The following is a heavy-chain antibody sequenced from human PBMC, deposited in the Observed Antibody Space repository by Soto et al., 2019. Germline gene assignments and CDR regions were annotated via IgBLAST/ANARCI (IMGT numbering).Heavy chain of an antibody. Sequence: RNFGFSGDSSSSSNCWSLLRQHPGKGLEWIGYIDYSGSTYYNPSLKSRVTISVDTSKNQCSLKLSSVTAADTAVYFCARVTGRSSELGLLRPAPTAELDYWGQGILVTVSS. V-gene: IGHV4-31*11. D-gene: IGHD3-16*01. CDR2: IDYSGST. J-gene: IGHJ4*02. CDR3: ARVTGRSSELGLLRPAPTAELDY. CDR1: GDSSSSSNC.